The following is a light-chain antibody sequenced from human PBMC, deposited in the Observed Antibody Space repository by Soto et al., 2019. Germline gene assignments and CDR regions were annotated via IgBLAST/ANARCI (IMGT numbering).Light chain of an antibody. CDR3: QQYGSSPGT. CDR1: QSVSRR. CDR2: GAS. V-gene: IGKV3-20*01. Sequence: EVVLTQSPGTLSLSPGGRATLSCRASQSVSRRLAWYQQRPGQSPRLLISGASMRASGVPVRFIGSGSGTDFTLTITRLEPEDFAVYYCQQYGSSPGTFGQGTKVDIK. J-gene: IGKJ1*01.